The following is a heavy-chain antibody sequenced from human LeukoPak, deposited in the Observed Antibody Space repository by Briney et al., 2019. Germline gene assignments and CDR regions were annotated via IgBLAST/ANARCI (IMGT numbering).Heavy chain of an antibody. CDR2: ISGSGGST. J-gene: IGHJ6*02. CDR1: GFTFSSYA. CDR3: AKEPLGYCSGGSCYPNYYYGMDV. D-gene: IGHD2-15*01. Sequence: GGSLRLSCAASGFTFSSYAMSWVRQAPGKGLEWVSDISGSGGSTYYAHSVKGRFTISRDNSKNTLYLQMNSLRAEDTAVYYCAKEPLGYCSGGSCYPNYYYGMDVWGQGTTVTVSS. V-gene: IGHV3-23*01.